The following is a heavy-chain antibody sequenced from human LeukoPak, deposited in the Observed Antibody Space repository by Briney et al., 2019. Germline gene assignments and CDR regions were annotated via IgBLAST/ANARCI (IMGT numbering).Heavy chain of an antibody. D-gene: IGHD1-1*01. J-gene: IGHJ4*02. V-gene: IGHV3-48*03. Sequence: EGSLRLSCAASGFAFGNYAMHWVRQAPGKGLEWVSYISSSGSTIYYADSVKGRFTISRDNAKNSLYLQMNSLRAEDTAVYYCARELALYFDYWGQGTLVTVSS. CDR1: GFAFGNYA. CDR2: ISSSGSTI. CDR3: ARELALYFDY.